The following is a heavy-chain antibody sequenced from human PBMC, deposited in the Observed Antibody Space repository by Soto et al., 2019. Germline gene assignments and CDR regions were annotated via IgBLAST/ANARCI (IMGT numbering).Heavy chain of an antibody. CDR1: GFTFSDYS. Sequence: EVQLVESGGGLVKPGGSLRLSCAASGFTFSDYSMKWVRQAPGKGLEWVSSISSSSTYIFYADSVKGRFTIFKDNPKNSLYLQMNRLRAEDTAVYYCARVAVGNTYRFDYMAQGTLVTVSS. J-gene: IGHJ4*02. CDR2: ISSSSTYI. D-gene: IGHD1-26*01. CDR3: ARVAVGNTYRFDY. V-gene: IGHV3-21*01.